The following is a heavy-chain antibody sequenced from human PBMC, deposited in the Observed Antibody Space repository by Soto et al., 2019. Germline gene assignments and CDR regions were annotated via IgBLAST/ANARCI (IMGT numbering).Heavy chain of an antibody. D-gene: IGHD2-2*01. Sequence: VASVKVSCKASGGTFSSYAISWVRQAPGQGLEWMGGIIPIFGTANYAQKFQGRVTITADESTSTAYMELSSLRSEDTAVYYCASVVVVVPAGGGNYYYYGMDVWGQGTTVTVSS. CDR2: IIPIFGTA. CDR1: GGTFSSYA. V-gene: IGHV1-69*13. J-gene: IGHJ6*02. CDR3: ASVVVVVPAGGGNYYYYGMDV.